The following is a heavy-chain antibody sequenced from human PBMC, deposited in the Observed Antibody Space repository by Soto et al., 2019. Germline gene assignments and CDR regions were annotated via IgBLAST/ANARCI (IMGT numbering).Heavy chain of an antibody. CDR3: ARVTYSSSEAFDI. V-gene: IGHV1-69*02. CDR2: IIPILGIA. J-gene: IGHJ3*02. CDR1: GGTFSSYT. D-gene: IGHD6-6*01. Sequence: SVKVSCTASGGTFSSYTISWVRQAPGQGLEWMGRIIPILGIANYAQKFQGRVTITADKSTSTAYMELSSLRSEDTAVYYCARVTYSSSEAFDIWGQGTMVTVS.